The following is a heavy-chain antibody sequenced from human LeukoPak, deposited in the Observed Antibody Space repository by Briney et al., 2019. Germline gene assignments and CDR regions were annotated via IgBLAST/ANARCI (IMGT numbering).Heavy chain of an antibody. D-gene: IGHD5-24*01. V-gene: IGHV4-59*01. Sequence: SETLSLTCTVSGGSICSYYWSWIRQPPGKGLEWIGYIYYSGSTNYNPSLKSRVTISVDTSKNQFSLKLSSVTAADTAVYYCARRDGYKKYYFDYWGQGTLVTVSS. CDR3: ARRDGYKKYYFDY. CDR2: IYYSGST. CDR1: GGSICSYY. J-gene: IGHJ4*02.